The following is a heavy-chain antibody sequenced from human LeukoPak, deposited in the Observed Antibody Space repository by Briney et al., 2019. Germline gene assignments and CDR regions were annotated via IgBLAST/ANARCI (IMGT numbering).Heavy chain of an antibody. D-gene: IGHD1-7*01. CDR1: GFTFSSYA. CDR3: ARGAYNWNYEDPFDY. CDR2: ISGSGGST. V-gene: IGHV3-23*01. J-gene: IGHJ4*02. Sequence: GGSLRLSCAASGFTFSSYAMSWVHQAPGKGLEWVSAISGSGGSTYYADSVKGRFTISRDNSKNTLYLQMNSLRAEDTAVYYCARGAYNWNYEDPFDYWGQGTLVTVSS.